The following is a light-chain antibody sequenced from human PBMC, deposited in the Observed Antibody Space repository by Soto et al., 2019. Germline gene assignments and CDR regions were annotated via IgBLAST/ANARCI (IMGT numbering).Light chain of an antibody. CDR1: QSVGSN. CDR2: GAS. V-gene: IGKV3D-15*01. CDR3: QQYSNWPLT. Sequence: EIMMTQSPATLSVSPGERANFSCRASQSVGSNLAWYQQKPGQAPRLLIYGASTRATGIPARFSGSGSGTECTLLISSLQSEDFAVYYCQQYSNWPLTFGGGTKVEIK. J-gene: IGKJ4*01.